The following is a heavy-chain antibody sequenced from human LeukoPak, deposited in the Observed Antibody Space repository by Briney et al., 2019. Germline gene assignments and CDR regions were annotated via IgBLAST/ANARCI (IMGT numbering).Heavy chain of an antibody. CDR2: IYYSGST. J-gene: IGHJ4*02. D-gene: IGHD6-13*01. CDR3: ARQESVGAAADFDY. CDR1: GGSISSFY. Sequence: SETLSLTCTVSGGSISSFYWSWIRQPPGKGLEWIGYIYYSGSTNYNPSLKSRVTISVDTSKNQFSLKLSSVTAADTAVYYCARQESVGAAADFDYWGQGTLVTVSS. V-gene: IGHV4-59*01.